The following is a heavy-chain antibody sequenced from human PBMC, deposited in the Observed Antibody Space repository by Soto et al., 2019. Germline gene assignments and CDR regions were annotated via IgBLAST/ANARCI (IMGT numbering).Heavy chain of an antibody. CDR1: GGTFSSYA. CDR3: ARTRVVPAVTGATVFDP. Sequence: QVQLVQSGAEVKKPGSSVKVSCKASGGTFSSYAISWVRQAPGQGLEWMGGIIPIFGTANYAQKFQGRVTIPADESTSTAYMELSSMRSEDTAVYYGARTRVVPAVTGATVFDPWCQGTLVTVSS. CDR2: IIPIFGTA. D-gene: IGHD2-2*01. J-gene: IGHJ5*02. V-gene: IGHV1-69*01.